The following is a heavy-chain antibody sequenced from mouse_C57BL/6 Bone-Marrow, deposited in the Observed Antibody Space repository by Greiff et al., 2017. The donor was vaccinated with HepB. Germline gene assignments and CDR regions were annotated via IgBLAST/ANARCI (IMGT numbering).Heavy chain of an antibody. D-gene: IGHD1-1*01. Sequence: QVQLQQPGAELVKPGASVKLSCKASGYTFTSYWMHWVKQRTGQGLEWIGMIHPNSGSTNYNEKFKSKATLTVDKSSSTAYMQLSSLTSEDSAVYYCVYYYGSSPHYYAMDYWGQGTSVTVSS. J-gene: IGHJ4*01. CDR1: GYTFTSYW. CDR3: VYYYGSSPHYYAMDY. V-gene: IGHV1-64*01. CDR2: IHPNSGST.